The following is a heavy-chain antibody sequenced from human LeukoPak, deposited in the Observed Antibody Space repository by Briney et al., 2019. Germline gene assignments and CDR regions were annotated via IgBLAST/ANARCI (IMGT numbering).Heavy chain of an antibody. CDR1: GGSISSYY. Sequence: SETLSLTCTVPGGSISSYYWSWIRQPPGKGLEWIGYIYYSGSTNYNPSLKSRVTISVDTSKNQISLKLSSVTAADTAVYYCAREGSDSSGYYYLHYWGQGTLVTVSS. CDR3: AREGSDSSGYYYLHY. D-gene: IGHD3-22*01. CDR2: IYYSGST. J-gene: IGHJ4*02. V-gene: IGHV4-59*01.